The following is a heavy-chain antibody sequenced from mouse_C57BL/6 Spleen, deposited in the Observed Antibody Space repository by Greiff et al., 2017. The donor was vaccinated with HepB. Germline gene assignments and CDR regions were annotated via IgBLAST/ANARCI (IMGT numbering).Heavy chain of an antibody. CDR2: ISGGGGNT. V-gene: IGHV5-9*01. J-gene: IGHJ1*03. Sequence: EVKLMESGGGLVKPGGSLKLSCAASGFTFSSYTMSWVRQTPEKRLEWVATISGGGGNTYYPDSVKGRFTISRDNAKNTLYLQMSSLRSEDTALYYCARQGADGDFYWYFDVWGTGTTVTVSS. D-gene: IGHD2-13*01. CDR3: ARQGADGDFYWYFDV. CDR1: GFTFSSYT.